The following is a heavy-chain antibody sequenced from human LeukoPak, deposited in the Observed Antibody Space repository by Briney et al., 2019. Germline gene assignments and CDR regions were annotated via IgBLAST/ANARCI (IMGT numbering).Heavy chain of an antibody. D-gene: IGHD2-2*01. Sequence: GASVKVSCEASGYTFTGYYMHWVRQAPGQGLEWMGWINPNNGGTNYAQKFQGRVTMTRDTSIITAYMELSRLRSGDTAVYYCARVLMVRDQLLLFDYWGQGTLVTVSS. CDR2: INPNNGGT. CDR3: ARVLMVRDQLLLFDY. J-gene: IGHJ4*02. CDR1: GYTFTGYY. V-gene: IGHV1-2*02.